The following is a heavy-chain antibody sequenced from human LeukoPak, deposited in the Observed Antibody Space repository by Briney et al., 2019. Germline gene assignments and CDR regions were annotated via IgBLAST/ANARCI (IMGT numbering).Heavy chain of an antibody. D-gene: IGHD2-2*01. V-gene: IGHV3-48*04. Sequence: GGSLRLSCVVSGFTFSSYWMSWVRQAPGKGLEWVSYISSSSSTIYYADSVKGRFTISRDNAKNSLYLQMNSLRAEDTAVYYCARGDPLVVPAAMRYWGQGTLVTVSS. CDR3: ARGDPLVVPAAMRY. CDR1: GFTFSSYW. J-gene: IGHJ4*02. CDR2: ISSSSSTI.